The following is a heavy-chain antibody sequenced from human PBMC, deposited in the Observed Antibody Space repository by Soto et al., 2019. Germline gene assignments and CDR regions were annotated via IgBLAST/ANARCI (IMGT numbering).Heavy chain of an antibody. Sequence: HVQLVESGGGVVQPGRSLRLSCAASGFTFSSYGMHWVRQAPGKGLEWVAVISYDGSNKYYADSVKGRFTISRDNSKNTLYLQMNSLRAEDTAVYYCAKGAYSSSWYVDYWGQGTLVTVSS. CDR3: AKGAYSSSWYVDY. CDR1: GFTFSSYG. CDR2: ISYDGSNK. J-gene: IGHJ4*02. V-gene: IGHV3-30*18. D-gene: IGHD6-13*01.